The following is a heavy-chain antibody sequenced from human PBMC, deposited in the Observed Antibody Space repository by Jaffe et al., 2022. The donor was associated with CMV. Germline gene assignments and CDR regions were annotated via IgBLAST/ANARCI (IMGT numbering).Heavy chain of an antibody. CDR3: ARGTSGSYGNSYYYYYMDV. V-gene: IGHV1-3*01. CDR1: GYTFTSYA. J-gene: IGHJ6*03. D-gene: IGHD1-26*01. Sequence: QVQLVQSGAEVKKPGASVKVSCKASGYTFTSYAMHWVRQAPGQRLEWMGWINAGNGNTKYSQKFQGRVTITRDTSASTAYMELSSLRSEDTAVYYCARGTSGSYGNSYYYYYMDVWGKGTTVTVSS. CDR2: INAGNGNT.